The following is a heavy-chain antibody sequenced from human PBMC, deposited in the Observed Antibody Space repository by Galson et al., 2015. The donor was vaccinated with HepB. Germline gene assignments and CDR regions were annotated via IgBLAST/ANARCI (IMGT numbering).Heavy chain of an antibody. CDR3: ARDTGYGYSDY. V-gene: IGHV3-48*04. CDR1: GFTFSSYG. Sequence: SLRLSCAASGFTFSSYGMNWVRQAPGKGLEWVSYISSSSSTIYYADSVKGRFTTSRDNAKNSLYLQMNSLRAEDTAVYYCARDTGYGYSDYWGQGTLVTVSS. D-gene: IGHD5-18*01. CDR2: ISSSSSTI. J-gene: IGHJ4*02.